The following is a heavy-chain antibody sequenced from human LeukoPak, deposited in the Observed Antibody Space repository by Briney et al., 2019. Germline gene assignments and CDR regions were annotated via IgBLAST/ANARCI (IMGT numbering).Heavy chain of an antibody. V-gene: IGHV3-21*01. Sequence: PGGSLRLSCAASGFTFSSYTMNWVRQAPGKGLEWVSYISSGSNYIYYADSEQGRFTISRDNAKNSLYLQMNSLRAEDTAVYYCARECHGDQGYGMDVWGQGTTVTVSS. J-gene: IGHJ6*02. CDR2: ISSGSNYI. CDR1: GFTFSSYT. D-gene: IGHD4-17*01. CDR3: ARECHGDQGYGMDV.